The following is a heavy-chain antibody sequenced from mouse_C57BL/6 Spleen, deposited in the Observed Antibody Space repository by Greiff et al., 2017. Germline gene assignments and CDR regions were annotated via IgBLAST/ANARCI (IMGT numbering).Heavy chain of an antibody. V-gene: IGHV8-12*01. CDR2: IYWDDDK. Sequence: QVTLKESGPGILQSSQTLSLTCSFSGFSLSTSGMGVSWIRQPSGKGLEWLAHIYWDDDKRYNPSLKSRLTISKDTSRNQVFLKITSVDTADTATYYCARNYYGSSYGDAMDYWGQGTSVTVSS. D-gene: IGHD1-1*01. CDR3: ARNYYGSSYGDAMDY. J-gene: IGHJ4*01. CDR1: GFSLSTSGMG.